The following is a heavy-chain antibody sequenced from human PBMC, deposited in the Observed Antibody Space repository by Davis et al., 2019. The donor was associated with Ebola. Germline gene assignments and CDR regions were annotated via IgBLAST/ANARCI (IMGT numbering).Heavy chain of an antibody. J-gene: IGHJ4*02. Sequence: ASVKVSCKASGYTFTSYAMHWVRQAPGQRLEWMGWINADNGNTKYSRKFQGRVTITRDTSASTVYMELSSLRSEDTAVYYCAREENSGWYIRRFHYWGQGTLVTVSS. CDR2: INADNGNT. CDR1: GYTFTSYA. D-gene: IGHD6-19*01. CDR3: AREENSGWYIRRFHY. V-gene: IGHV1-3*01.